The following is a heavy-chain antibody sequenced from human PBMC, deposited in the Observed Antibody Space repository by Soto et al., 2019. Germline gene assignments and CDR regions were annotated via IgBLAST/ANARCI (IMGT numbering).Heavy chain of an antibody. V-gene: IGHV1-69*13. Sequence: SVKVSCKASGGTFSSYAISWVRQAPGQGLGWMGGIIPIFGTANYAQKFQGRVTITADESTSTAYMELSSLRSEDTAVYYCAVIYNWTYVGPDYWGQGTLVTVSS. CDR3: AVIYNWTYVGPDY. CDR1: GGTFSSYA. J-gene: IGHJ4*02. CDR2: IIPIFGTA. D-gene: IGHD1-7*01.